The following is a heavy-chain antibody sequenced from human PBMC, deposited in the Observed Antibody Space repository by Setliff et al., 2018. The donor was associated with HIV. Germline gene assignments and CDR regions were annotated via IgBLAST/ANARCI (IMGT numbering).Heavy chain of an antibody. CDR1: GGTFSNSA. J-gene: IGHJ6*02. CDR3: TRIPRKNYNFWTGYFSGYYYGMDV. CDR2: MNPNSGNT. V-gene: IGHV1-8*02. D-gene: IGHD3-3*01. Sequence: ASVKVSCKASGGTFSNSAISWVRQAPGQGLEWMGWMNPNSGNTGYAQKFQGRVTMTRDTSISTAYMELSSLRSEDTAVYYCTRIPRKNYNFWTGYFSGYYYGMDVWGQGTTVTVSS.